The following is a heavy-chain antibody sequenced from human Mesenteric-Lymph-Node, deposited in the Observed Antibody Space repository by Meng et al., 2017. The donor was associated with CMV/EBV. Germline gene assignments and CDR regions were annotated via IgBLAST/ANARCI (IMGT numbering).Heavy chain of an antibody. D-gene: IGHD3-3*01. Sequence: GGSLRLSCAASGFIFSYFDMHWVHQAPGKGLEWVAVIAYDGDKKYYASSLKGRFTISRDNSNNTVYLQMNSLRGDDTAVYWCARVDYDIWSGVGYWGQGTLVTVSS. CDR2: IAYDGDKK. CDR3: ARVDYDIWSGVGY. V-gene: IGHV3-30-3*01. J-gene: IGHJ4*02. CDR1: GFIFSYFD.